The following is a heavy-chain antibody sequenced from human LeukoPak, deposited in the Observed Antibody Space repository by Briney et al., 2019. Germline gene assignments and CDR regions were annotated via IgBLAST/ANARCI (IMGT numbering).Heavy chain of an antibody. CDR2: INPNSGGT. V-gene: IGHV1-2*02. CDR3: AREAVVVYFDY. J-gene: IGHJ4*02. D-gene: IGHD2-2*01. Sequence: ASVKVSCKASGYTFTGYYMHWVRQAPGQGLEWMGWINPNSGGTNYAQKFQGRVTMTRDTSISTVYMELSSLRSEDTAVYYCAREAVVVYFDYWGQGTLVTVSS. CDR1: GYTFTGYY.